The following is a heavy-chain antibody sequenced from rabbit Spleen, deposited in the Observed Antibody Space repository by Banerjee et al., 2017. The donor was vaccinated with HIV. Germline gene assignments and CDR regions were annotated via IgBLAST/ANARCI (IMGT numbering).Heavy chain of an antibody. CDR3: ARTDVSMRGMDL. CDR2: IDPVFGIT. CDR1: GFTLSSYY. V-gene: IGHV1S7*01. D-gene: IGHD1-1*01. J-gene: IGHJ6*01. Sequence: QLVESGGGLVQPGGSLKLSCKASGFTLSSYYMNWVRQAPGKGLEWIGYIDPVFGITYYANWVNGRFSISRENAQNTVLLQMTSLTAADTATYFCARTDVSMRGMDLWGQGTLVTVS.